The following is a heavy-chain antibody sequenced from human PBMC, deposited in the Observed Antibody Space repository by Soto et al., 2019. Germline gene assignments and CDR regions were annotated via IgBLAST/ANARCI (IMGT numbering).Heavy chain of an antibody. CDR1: GFTFSSYT. J-gene: IGHJ6*03. Sequence: GGSLRLSCAASGFTFSSYTMNWVRQAPGTELEWVSSISSTGNYIYYADSLKGRFTISRDNAKNSLYLQMNSLRAEDTAVYFCARQFYYMDVWGKGTTVTVSS. D-gene: IGHD6-19*01. CDR2: ISSTGNYI. V-gene: IGHV3-21*01. CDR3: ARQFYYMDV.